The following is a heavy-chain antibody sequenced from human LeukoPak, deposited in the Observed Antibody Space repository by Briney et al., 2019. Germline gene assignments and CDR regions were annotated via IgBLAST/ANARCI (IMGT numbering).Heavy chain of an antibody. V-gene: IGHV1-18*01. CDR1: GYTFTSYG. CDR2: ISAYNGNT. CDR3: ARDFDPLITTHPRPFDP. D-gene: IGHD6-6*01. J-gene: IGHJ5*01. Sequence: ASVTVSCKASGYTFTSYGIRWVRHAPGQGLEWMGWISAYNGNTNYAKKLQGRVTMTTDTSTSTAYMELRSLRSDDTAVYYCARDFDPLITTHPRPFDPWGEGSLVTVSS.